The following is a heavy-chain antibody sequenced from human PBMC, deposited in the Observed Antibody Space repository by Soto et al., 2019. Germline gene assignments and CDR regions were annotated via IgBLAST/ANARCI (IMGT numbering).Heavy chain of an antibody. CDR2: IIPIFGTA. CDR3: ARGIPRWSGYFKYYGMDV. CDR1: GGTFSSYA. J-gene: IGHJ6*02. D-gene: IGHD3-3*01. Sequence: ASVKVSFKASGGTFSSYAISWVRQAPGQGLEWMGGIIPIFGTANYAQKFQGRVTITADESTSTAYMELSSLRSEDTAVYYCARGIPRWSGYFKYYGMDVWGQGTTVTVSS. V-gene: IGHV1-69*13.